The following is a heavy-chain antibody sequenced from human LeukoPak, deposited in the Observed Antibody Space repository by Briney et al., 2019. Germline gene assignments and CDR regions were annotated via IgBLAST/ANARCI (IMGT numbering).Heavy chain of an antibody. V-gene: IGHV1-2*02. Sequence: ASVKVSCKASGYTFTGYYMHWVRQAPGQGLEWMGWIDPNSGGTNYAQKFQGRVTMTRDTSISTAYMELSRLRSDDTAVYYCAITYYYDTVALAGAFDIWGQGTMVTVSS. D-gene: IGHD3-22*01. CDR1: GYTFTGYY. CDR2: IDPNSGGT. J-gene: IGHJ3*02. CDR3: AITYYYDTVALAGAFDI.